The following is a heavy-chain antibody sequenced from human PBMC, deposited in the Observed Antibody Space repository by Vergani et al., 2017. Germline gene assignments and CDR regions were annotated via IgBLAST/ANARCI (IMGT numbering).Heavy chain of an antibody. D-gene: IGHD2-15*01. V-gene: IGHV4-61*02. CDR1: GGSINSHNYY. J-gene: IGHJ4*02. CDR2: IHTSGNT. CDR3: ARGSCLGGSCYKPLFDY. Sequence: QVQLQESGPGLVKPSQTLSLTCTVSGGSINSHNYYWSWIRQPAGKGLAWIGRIHTSGNTNYNPSLKSRVTMSEDTSKNQFSLNLTSVTAADTAVYFCARGSCLGGSCYKPLFDYWGQGILVTVSS.